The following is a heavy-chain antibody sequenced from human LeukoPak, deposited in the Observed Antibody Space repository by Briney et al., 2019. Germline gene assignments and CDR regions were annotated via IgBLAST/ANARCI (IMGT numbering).Heavy chain of an antibody. CDR3: ARYNFGANLVGDAFDI. D-gene: IGHD4/OR15-4a*01. V-gene: IGHV5-51*01. J-gene: IGHJ3*02. CDR1: GYNFIIYW. Sequence: GESLKISCKGSGYNFIIYWIGWVRQMPGKGLEWMGIIYPSHSDTRYSPSFQGRVTISADKSISTAYLQWSSLKASDTAIYYCARYNFGANLVGDAFDIWGQGTMVTVSS. CDR2: IYPSHSDT.